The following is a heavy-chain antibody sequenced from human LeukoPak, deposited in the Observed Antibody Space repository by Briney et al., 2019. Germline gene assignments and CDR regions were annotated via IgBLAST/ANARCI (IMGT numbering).Heavy chain of an antibody. V-gene: IGHV1-2*02. Sequence: ASVKVSCKASGYTFTSYGFSWVRQAPGQGLEWMGWINPNSGGTNYAQKFQDRVTMTSDTSISTAYMELMRLRSDDTAVYYCARVFDTYYMDVWGKGTTVTVSS. J-gene: IGHJ6*03. CDR3: ARVFDTYYMDV. CDR1: GYTFTSYG. CDR2: INPNSGGT.